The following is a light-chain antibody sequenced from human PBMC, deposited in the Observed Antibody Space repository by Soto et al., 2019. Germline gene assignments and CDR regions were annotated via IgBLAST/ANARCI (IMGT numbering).Light chain of an antibody. CDR2: EVS. CDR1: SSDVGSYNL. V-gene: IGLV2-23*02. CDR3: CSYAGSSTVV. J-gene: IGLJ1*01. Sequence: QSVLTQPASVSGSPGQSITISCTGTSSDVGSYNLVSWYQQHPGEAPKVMIYEVSKRPSGVSNRFSGSKSGNTASLTISGLQAEVEADYYCCSYAGSSTVVFGTGTKLTVL.